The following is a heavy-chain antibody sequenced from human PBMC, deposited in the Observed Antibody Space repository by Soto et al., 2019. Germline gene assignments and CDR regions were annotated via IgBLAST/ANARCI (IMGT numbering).Heavy chain of an antibody. CDR3: ATDGTDDY. J-gene: IGHJ4*02. D-gene: IGHD1-1*01. CDR1: GYTFTRYF. Sequence: QVQLVQSGAEVKKPGASVKVSCKASGYTFTRYFMHWVRQAPGQGLEWMGLINPGGATTSYAQKVQGTVTRTRDTSTSTIYIALSSRRSDDMAVYYWATDGTDDYWGQR. CDR2: INPGGATT. V-gene: IGHV1-46*01.